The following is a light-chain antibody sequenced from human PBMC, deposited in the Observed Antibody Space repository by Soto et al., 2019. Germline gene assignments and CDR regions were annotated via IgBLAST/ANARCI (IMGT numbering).Light chain of an antibody. CDR3: CSYAGSSTRYV. J-gene: IGLJ1*01. V-gene: IGLV2-23*02. CDR2: EVN. CDR1: SSDVGNYNL. Sequence: QSALTQPASVSGSPGQSITISCTGTSSDVGNYNLVSWYQQYPGKAPKVMIYEVNKRPSGVSNRFSGSKSGNTASLTISGLQAEDEADYYCCSYAGSSTRYVFGTGTKVTVL.